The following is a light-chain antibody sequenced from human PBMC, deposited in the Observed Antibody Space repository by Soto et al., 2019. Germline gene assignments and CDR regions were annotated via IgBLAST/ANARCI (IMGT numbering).Light chain of an antibody. CDR1: SSDVCGSNF. CDR2: DVA. CDR3: VSYTSSTTYV. J-gene: IGLJ1*01. V-gene: IGLV2-14*03. Sequence: QSALTQPASVSDSPGQSITISCTGNSSDVCGSNFVSWYQQHPGKPPKLIIYDVANRPSGVSNRFSGSKSGSTASLIISRLQTEDEADYYCVSYTSSTTYVFGTGTKVTVL.